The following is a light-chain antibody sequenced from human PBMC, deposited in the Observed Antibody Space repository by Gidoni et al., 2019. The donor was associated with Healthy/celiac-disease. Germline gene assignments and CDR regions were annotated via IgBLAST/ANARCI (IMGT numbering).Light chain of an antibody. J-gene: IGKJ4*01. V-gene: IGKV1-5*01. Sequence: VEMTQSPSTLCAAVGDRVTITCRASQSISSWLAWYQQKPGKAPKLLIYGASSLESGVPSRFSGSGSGTEFTLTISSLQPDDFATYYCQPYNSYPLTFGGGTKVEIK. CDR1: QSISSW. CDR3: QPYNSYPLT. CDR2: GAS.